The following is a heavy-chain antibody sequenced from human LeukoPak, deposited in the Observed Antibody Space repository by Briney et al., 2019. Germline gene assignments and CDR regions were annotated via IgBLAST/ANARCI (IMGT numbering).Heavy chain of an antibody. CDR2: ISFDGSQK. D-gene: IGHD2-2*01. CDR1: GFSVGGYA. J-gene: IGHJ4*02. V-gene: IGHV3-30*04. Sequence: GRSLRLSCEVSGFSVGGYALHWVRQAPGKGLEWVAVISFDGSQKYYADSVKGRFTVSRDNSKNTLYLQMNSLRAEDTAVYYCARKFGGYCSGTSCQINFDYWGQGTLVTVSS. CDR3: ARKFGGYCSGTSCQINFDY.